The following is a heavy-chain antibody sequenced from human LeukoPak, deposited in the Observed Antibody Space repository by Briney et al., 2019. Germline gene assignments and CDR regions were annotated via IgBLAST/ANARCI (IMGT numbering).Heavy chain of an antibody. J-gene: IGHJ4*02. CDR2: IYPGDSDT. CDR1: GYSFTNYW. CDR3: ARRASGLYYFGN. D-gene: IGHD3-10*01. V-gene: IGHV5-51*01. Sequence: GESLKISCKGSGYSFTNYWIAWVRQMPGKGLEWMGIIYPGDSDTRYSPSFQGQVTISADKSMNTAYLQWSSLKASDIAMYYCARRASGLYYFGNWGQGTLVTVSS.